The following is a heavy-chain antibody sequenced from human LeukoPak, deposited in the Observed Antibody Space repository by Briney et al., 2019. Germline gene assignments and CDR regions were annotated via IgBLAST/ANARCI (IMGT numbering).Heavy chain of an antibody. CDR2: IYYSGST. Sequence: SETLSLTCTVSGGSISSSSYYWGWIRQPPGKGLEWIGSIYYSGSTYYNPSLKSRVTISVDTSKNQFSLKLSSVTAADTAVYYCARSVCNPYDFWSGYPYYFDYWGQGTLVTVSS. J-gene: IGHJ4*02. V-gene: IGHV4-39*07. D-gene: IGHD3-3*01. CDR1: GGSISSSSYY. CDR3: ARSVCNPYDFWSGYPYYFDY.